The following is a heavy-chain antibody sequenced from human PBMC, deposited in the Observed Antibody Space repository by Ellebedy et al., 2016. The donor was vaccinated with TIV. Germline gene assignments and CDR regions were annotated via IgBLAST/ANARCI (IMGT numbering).Heavy chain of an antibody. V-gene: IGHV1-3*01. CDR3: ARVYGAFNWFDP. D-gene: IGHD3-10*01. CDR1: GYTFTNYA. J-gene: IGHJ5*02. Sequence: AASVKVSCKASGYTFTNYAMHWVRQAPGQRLAWMGWINAGNGNTKYSQKFQGRVTITRDTSVSTAYMELSSLRSEDTAVYYCARVYGAFNWFDPWGQGTLVTVSS. CDR2: INAGNGNT.